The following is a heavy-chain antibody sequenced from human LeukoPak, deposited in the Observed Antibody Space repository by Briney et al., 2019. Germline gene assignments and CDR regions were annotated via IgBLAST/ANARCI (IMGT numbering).Heavy chain of an antibody. J-gene: IGHJ5*02. V-gene: IGHV4-30-4*01. D-gene: IGHD3-22*01. Sequence: SETLSLTCSVSGVSISSGDYYWRWIRQPPGKGLEWIGYTYYSGSTYYNPSLKSRVTISVDTSKNQFSLKLSSVTAADTAVYYCARPYYYDSRIDPWGQGTRVTVSS. CDR3: ARPYYYDSRIDP. CDR1: GVSISSGDYY. CDR2: TYYSGST.